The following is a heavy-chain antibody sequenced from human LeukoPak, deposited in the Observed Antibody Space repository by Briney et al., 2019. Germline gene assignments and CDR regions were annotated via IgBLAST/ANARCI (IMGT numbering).Heavy chain of an antibody. CDR1: GFTFSSYS. CDR2: ISSSSSYI. CDR3: ARAGIAMVRGVITH. D-gene: IGHD3-10*01. Sequence: GGSLRLSCAASGFTFSSYSMNWVRQAPGKGLEWVSSISSSSSYIYYADSVKGRFTISRDNAKNSLYLQMNSLRAEDTTVYYCARAGIAMVRGVITHWGQGTLVTVSS. V-gene: IGHV3-21*01. J-gene: IGHJ4*02.